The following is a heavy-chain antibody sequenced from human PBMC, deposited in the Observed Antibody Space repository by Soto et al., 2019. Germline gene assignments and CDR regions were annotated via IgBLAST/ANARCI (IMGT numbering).Heavy chain of an antibody. V-gene: IGHV3-23*01. D-gene: IGHD4-4*01. Sequence: GGSLRLSCAPARFTFNSYSISWVHQAPGKGLEWVSSISGSVGSTYYADSVMCLFTISRDNSKNTLYLQMNSLRAEDTAVFYCARENYSNDGPSGTYYYYYGMDVWGQVTTVTVAS. CDR2: ISGSVGST. CDR1: RFTFNSYS. J-gene: IGHJ6*02. CDR3: ARENYSNDGPSGTYYYYYGMDV.